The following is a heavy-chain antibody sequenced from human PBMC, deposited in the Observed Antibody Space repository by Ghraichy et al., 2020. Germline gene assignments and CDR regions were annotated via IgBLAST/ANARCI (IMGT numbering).Heavy chain of an antibody. CDR1: GFTFDDYA. Sequence: SLRLSCAASGFTFDDYAMHWVRQAPGKGLEWVSGISWNSGSIGYADSVKGRFTISRDNAENSLYLQMNSLRAEDTALYYCAKDGDSGWYSREVDYWGQGTLVTVSS. CDR3: AKDGDSGWYSREVDY. D-gene: IGHD6-19*01. V-gene: IGHV3-9*01. CDR2: ISWNSGSI. J-gene: IGHJ4*02.